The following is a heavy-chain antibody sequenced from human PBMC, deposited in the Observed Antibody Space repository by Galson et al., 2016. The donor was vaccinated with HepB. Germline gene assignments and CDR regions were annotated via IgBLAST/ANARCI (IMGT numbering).Heavy chain of an antibody. D-gene: IGHD1-14*01. CDR3: ARGDWVNPHDAFYT. Sequence: SLRLSCAVSGFIVSDKYMNWVRQAPGEGLQWVSLIYLRGNTDYADSVKGRFTISRDDSKNTLYLQMNRLRPEDTAVYYCARGDWVNPHDAFYTWGQGTMVTVSS. CDR1: GFIVSDKY. V-gene: IGHV3-66*02. J-gene: IGHJ3*02. CDR2: IYLRGNT.